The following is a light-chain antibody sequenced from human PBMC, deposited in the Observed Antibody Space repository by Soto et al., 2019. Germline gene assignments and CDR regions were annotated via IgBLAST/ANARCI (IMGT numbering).Light chain of an antibody. J-gene: IGKJ1*01. CDR1: QGISSY. V-gene: IGKV1-8*01. CDR3: QQYYSYPRT. Sequence: AIRMTQSPSSLSASTGDRVTITCRASQGISSYLAWYQQRPGKAPKFLIYAASTLQSGVPSRFSGSGSGTDFTLTLSCLQSEDFATYYCQQYYSYPRTFGQGTKVEIK. CDR2: AAS.